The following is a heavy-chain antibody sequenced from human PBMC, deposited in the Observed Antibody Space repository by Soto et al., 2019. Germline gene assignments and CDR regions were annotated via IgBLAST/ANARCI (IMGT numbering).Heavy chain of an antibody. CDR2: IRGSGGST. CDR1: GFTFSSYA. J-gene: IGHJ4*02. V-gene: IGHV3-23*01. CDR3: AKGQGFGELLFDY. D-gene: IGHD3-10*01. Sequence: GGSLRLSCAASGFTFSSYAMSWVRQAPGKGLEWVSAIRGSGGSTYYADSVKGRFTISRDNSKNTLYLQMNSLRAEDTAVYYCAKGQGFGELLFDYWGQGTLVTVSS.